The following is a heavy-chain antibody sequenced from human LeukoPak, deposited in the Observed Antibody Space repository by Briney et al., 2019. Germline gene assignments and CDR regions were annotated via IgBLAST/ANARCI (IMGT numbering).Heavy chain of an antibody. CDR2: ISYDGSNK. V-gene: IGHV3-30*18. CDR1: GFTFSSYG. D-gene: IGHD2-2*01. Sequence: GGSLRLSCAASGFTFSSYGMHWVRQAPGKGLEWVAVISYDGSNKYYADSVKGRFTNSRDNSKNTLYLQMNSLRAEDTAVYYCAKGGSTSHYGMDVWGQGTTVTVSS. CDR3: AKGGSTSHYGMDV. J-gene: IGHJ6*02.